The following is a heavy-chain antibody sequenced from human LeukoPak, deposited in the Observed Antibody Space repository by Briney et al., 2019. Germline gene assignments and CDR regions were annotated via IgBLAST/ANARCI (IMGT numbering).Heavy chain of an antibody. D-gene: IGHD3-3*01. J-gene: IGHJ4*02. V-gene: IGHV7-4-1*02. CDR2: INTNTGNP. CDR1: GYTFTSYA. Sequence: ASVKVSYKASGYTFTSYAMNWVRQAPGQGLEWMGWINTNTGNPTYAQGFTGRFVFSLDTSVSTAYLQISSLRAEDTAVYYCARAGYDFWSGLLNFDYWGQGTLVTVSS. CDR3: ARAGYDFWSGLLNFDY.